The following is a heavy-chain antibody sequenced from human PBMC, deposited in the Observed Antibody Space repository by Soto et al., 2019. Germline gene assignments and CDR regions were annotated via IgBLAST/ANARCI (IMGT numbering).Heavy chain of an antibody. Sequence: SETLSLTXAVYGGSFSGYYWSWIRQPPGKGLEWIGEINHSGSTNYNPSLKSRVTISVDTSKNQFSLKLSSVTAADTAVYYCARGGYDFWSGYRYYYYYGMDVWGQGTTVTVSS. CDR3: ARGGYDFWSGYRYYYYYGMDV. V-gene: IGHV4-34*01. J-gene: IGHJ6*02. CDR2: INHSGST. D-gene: IGHD3-3*01. CDR1: GGSFSGYY.